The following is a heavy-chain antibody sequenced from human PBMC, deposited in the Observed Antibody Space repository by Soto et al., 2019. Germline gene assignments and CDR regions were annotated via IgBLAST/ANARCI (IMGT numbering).Heavy chain of an antibody. CDR3: AKDPLGYCSSTSCYRSY. D-gene: IGHD2-2*01. CDR1: GFTFSSYA. CDR2: ISGSGGST. V-gene: IGHV3-23*01. J-gene: IGHJ4*02. Sequence: GGSLRLSCAASGFTFSSYAMSWVRQAPGKGLEWVSAISGSGGSTYYADSVKGRFTISRDNSKNTLYLQMNSLRAEDTAVYYCAKDPLGYCSSTSCYRSYWGQGTLVTVSS.